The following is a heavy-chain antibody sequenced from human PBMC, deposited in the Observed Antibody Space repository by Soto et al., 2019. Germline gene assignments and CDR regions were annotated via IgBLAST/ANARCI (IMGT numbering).Heavy chain of an antibody. Sequence: VLLVESGGGLIQPGGSLRLSCAASGFTVSDNYMTWVRQAPGKGLEWVSSIYNGGGTYYADSVRGRFTISRDSAKNTLYLQMNSLGTEDTAVYSCARDSHSPERFDWWGQGTLVTVAS. V-gene: IGHV3-53*01. D-gene: IGHD4-4*01. CDR3: ARDSHSPERFDW. CDR1: GFTVSDNY. J-gene: IGHJ4*02. CDR2: IYNGGGT.